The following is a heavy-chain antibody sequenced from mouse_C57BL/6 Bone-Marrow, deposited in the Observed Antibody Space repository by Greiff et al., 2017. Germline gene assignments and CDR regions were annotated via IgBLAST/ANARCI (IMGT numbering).Heavy chain of an antibody. V-gene: IGHV14-4*01. CDR3: TNSRNTTVD. Sequence: VQLQQSGAELVRPGASVKLSCTASGFNIKDDYMHWVKQRPEQGLEWIGWIDPENGDTEYASKFQGKATITADTSSNTAYRQLSSLTSEDTAVYYCTNSRNTTVDWGQGTLVTVSA. D-gene: IGHD1-1*01. CDR1: GFNIKDDY. CDR2: IDPENGDT. J-gene: IGHJ3*01.